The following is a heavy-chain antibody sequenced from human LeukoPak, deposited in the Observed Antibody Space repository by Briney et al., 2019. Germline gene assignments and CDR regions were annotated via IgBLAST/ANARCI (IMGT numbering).Heavy chain of an antibody. CDR2: INGDGTST. Sequence: GGPLRLSCAASGFTLSNHWLHWVRQAPGKGLVWVSRINGDGTSTIYADSVKGRFTISRDNAKSTVYLQMNSLRAEDTAVYYCARTGSGGDLDIWGQGTMVTVSS. V-gene: IGHV3-74*01. J-gene: IGHJ3*02. D-gene: IGHD2-15*01. CDR3: ARTGSGGDLDI. CDR1: GFTLSNHW.